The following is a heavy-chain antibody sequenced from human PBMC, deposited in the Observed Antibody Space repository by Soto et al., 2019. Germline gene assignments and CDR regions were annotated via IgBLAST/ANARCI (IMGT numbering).Heavy chain of an antibody. Sequence: GGSLRLSCAASGFTFNTYSMHWVRQPPGKGLEWLAAIWYDGTQKYYADSVKGRFIISRDNSKKTLYLEMNSLRAEDTAVYYCARAGGTTVTGLWHFDSWGQGTMVTVSS. CDR1: GFTFNTYS. D-gene: IGHD4-17*01. CDR2: IWYDGTQK. V-gene: IGHV3-33*08. CDR3: ARAGGTTVTGLWHFDS. J-gene: IGHJ4*02.